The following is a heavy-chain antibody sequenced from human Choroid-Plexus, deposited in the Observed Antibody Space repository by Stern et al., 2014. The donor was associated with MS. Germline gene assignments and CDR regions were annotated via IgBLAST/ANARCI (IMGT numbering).Heavy chain of an antibody. J-gene: IGHJ5*02. CDR2: VSYDGSNK. D-gene: IGHD2/OR15-2a*01. CDR1: GFTFGSCA. CDR3: AKDRQYLTYFFDH. V-gene: IGHV3-30*18. Sequence: MQLVESGGGVVQPGRPLRLSCVASGFTFGSCAMHWVRQAPGKGLEWGAGVSYDGSNKYYADSVKGRFTISRDNSQNTLYMQMSSQRPEDTAVYYCAKDRQYLTYFFDHWGQGSLVTVSS.